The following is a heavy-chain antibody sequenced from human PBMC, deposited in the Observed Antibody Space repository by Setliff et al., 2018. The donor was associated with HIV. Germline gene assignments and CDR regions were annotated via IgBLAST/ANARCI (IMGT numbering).Heavy chain of an antibody. CDR2: INGGNAIT. J-gene: IGHJ4*02. D-gene: IGHD1-26*01. CDR3: ARAGYLLHYFDS. Sequence: ASVKVSXKASGYSFSNYAIHWVRQAPGQGLEWMGWINGGNAITKFSQKFQGRVTFTRDTSASTAYMELSSPRSEDTAVYYCARAGYLLHYFDSWGQGTLVTVSS. CDR1: GYSFSNYA. V-gene: IGHV1-3*01.